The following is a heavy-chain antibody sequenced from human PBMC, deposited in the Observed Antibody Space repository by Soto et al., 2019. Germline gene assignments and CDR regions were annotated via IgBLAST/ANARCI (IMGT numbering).Heavy chain of an antibody. CDR1: GFTFSSYA. Sequence: GGSLRLSCAASGFTFSSYAMSWVRQAPGKGLEWVSAISGSGGSTYYADSVKGRFTISRDNSKNTLYLQMNSLRAEDTAVYYCAKAEYYDILTGSKVEYWGQGTLVTVSS. CDR2: ISGSGGST. CDR3: AKAEYYDILTGSKVEY. D-gene: IGHD3-9*01. J-gene: IGHJ4*02. V-gene: IGHV3-23*01.